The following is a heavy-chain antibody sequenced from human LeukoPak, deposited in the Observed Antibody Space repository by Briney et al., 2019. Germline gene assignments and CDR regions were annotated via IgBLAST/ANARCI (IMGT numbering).Heavy chain of an antibody. Sequence: ASVKVSCKASRYTFTSYYMHWVRQAPGQGLEWMGIINPSGGSTSYAQRFQGRVTMTKDTSTSTVFMELSSLRSEDTAVYYCARDPPPSSSGMDVWGQGTTVTVSS. CDR1: RYTFTSYY. V-gene: IGHV1-46*01. D-gene: IGHD3-10*01. J-gene: IGHJ6*02. CDR2: INPSGGST. CDR3: ARDPPPSSSGMDV.